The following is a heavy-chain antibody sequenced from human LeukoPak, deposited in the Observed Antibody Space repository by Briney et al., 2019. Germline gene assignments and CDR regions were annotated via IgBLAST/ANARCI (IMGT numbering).Heavy chain of an antibody. CDR2: ISYDGSNK. J-gene: IGHJ4*02. V-gene: IGHV3-30-3*01. CDR3: ARDEVGAFDY. D-gene: IGHD1-26*01. Sequence: GRSLRLSCAASGFTFSSYAMHWVRQAPGKGLEWVAVISYDGSNKYYADSVKGRFTISRDNSKNTLCLQMNSLRAEDTAVYYCARDEVGAFDYWGQGTLVTVSS. CDR1: GFTFSSYA.